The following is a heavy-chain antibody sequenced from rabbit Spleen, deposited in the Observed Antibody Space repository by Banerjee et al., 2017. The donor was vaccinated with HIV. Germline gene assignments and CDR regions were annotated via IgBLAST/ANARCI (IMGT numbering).Heavy chain of an antibody. CDR1: GFSFSSSYY. Sequence: QEQLVESGGGLVQPEGSLTLTCTASGFSFSSSYYMCWVRQAPGKGLEWIGCISGGSSGSTYYASWAKGRFTISKTSSTTVALQMTSLTAADTATYLCARGDGDYIYDLWGQGTLVTVS. D-gene: IGHD2-1*01. CDR2: ISGGSSGST. J-gene: IGHJ3*01. CDR3: ARGDGDYIYDL. V-gene: IGHV1S45*01.